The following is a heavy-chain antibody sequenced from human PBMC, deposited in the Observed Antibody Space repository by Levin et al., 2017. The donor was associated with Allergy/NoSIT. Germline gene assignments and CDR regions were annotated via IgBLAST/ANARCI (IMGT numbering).Heavy chain of an antibody. CDR3: ARGPSGVPAAMYNWFDP. D-gene: IGHD2-2*01. Sequence: PGGSLRLSCAASGFTFSSYSMNWVRQAPGKGLEWVSYISSSSSTIYYADSVKGRFTISRDNAKNSLYLQMNSLRDEDTAVYYCARGPSGVPAAMYNWFDPWGQGTLVTVSS. CDR2: ISSSSSTI. CDR1: GFTFSSYS. V-gene: IGHV3-48*02. J-gene: IGHJ5*02.